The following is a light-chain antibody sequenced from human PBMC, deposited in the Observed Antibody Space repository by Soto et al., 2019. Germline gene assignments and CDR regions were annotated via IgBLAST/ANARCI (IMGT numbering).Light chain of an antibody. J-gene: IGKJ1*01. Sequence: EIVLTQSPGTLSLSPGESATLSCRASQSVSSSYLAWYQQKPGQAPRLLIYGASSMATGIPDRFSGSGSGTDFTLTISRLEPEDFAVYYCQQYGSSPPPFGQGTKVEIK. CDR3: QQYGSSPPP. V-gene: IGKV3-20*01. CDR2: GAS. CDR1: QSVSSSY.